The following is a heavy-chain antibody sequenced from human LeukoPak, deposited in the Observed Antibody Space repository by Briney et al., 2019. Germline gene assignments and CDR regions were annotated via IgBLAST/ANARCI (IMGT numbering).Heavy chain of an antibody. J-gene: IGHJ4*02. CDR3: AKWIGLFRQDY. V-gene: IGHV4-34*01. D-gene: IGHD3-22*01. CDR1: GGSFSDYS. Sequence: NPSETLSLTCAVYGGSFSDYSWSWIRQPPGKGLEWIGEINHSGSTNYNPSLKSRVTISVDTSKHRFSLRLSSVTAADTAVHYCAKWIGLFRQDYWGQGTLVTVSS. CDR2: INHSGST.